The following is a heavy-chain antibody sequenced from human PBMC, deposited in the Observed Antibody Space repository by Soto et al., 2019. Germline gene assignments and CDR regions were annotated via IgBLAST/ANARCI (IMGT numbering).Heavy chain of an antibody. Sequence: PGGSLRLSCAASGFTFSGYAMHWVRQAPGKGLEWVAVISYDGSNKYYADSVKGRFTISRDNSKNTLYLQMNSLRAEDTAVYYCARQYSSSNPVDYWGQGTLVTSPQ. CDR2: ISYDGSNK. D-gene: IGHD6-6*01. CDR1: GFTFSGYA. V-gene: IGHV3-30-3*01. J-gene: IGHJ4*02. CDR3: ARQYSSSNPVDY.